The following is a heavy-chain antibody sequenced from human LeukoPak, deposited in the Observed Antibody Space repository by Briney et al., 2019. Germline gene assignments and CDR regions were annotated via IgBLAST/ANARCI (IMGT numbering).Heavy chain of an antibody. CDR2: IYYSGTT. V-gene: IGHV4-39*02. D-gene: IGHD4-17*01. Sequence: SSETLSLTCTVSGGSISSTSYYWNWIRQPPGKGLGWIGCIYYSGTTYYNPSLKSRVTISVDTSKNQFSLRVSSVTAADTAVYYCARDDYGDSNWFDPWGQGTLVTVSS. CDR3: ARDDYGDSNWFDP. J-gene: IGHJ5*02. CDR1: GGSISSTSYY.